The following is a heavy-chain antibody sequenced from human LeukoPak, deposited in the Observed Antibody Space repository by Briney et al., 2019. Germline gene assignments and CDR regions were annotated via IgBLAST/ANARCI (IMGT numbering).Heavy chain of an antibody. Sequence: GASVKVSCKASGGTFSNYAISWVRQAPGQGLEWTGGIIPIFATANYAQKFQGRVTITADESTSTAYMELSSLRSEDTAVYYCAREPRVSYGYFDYWGQGTLVTVSS. V-gene: IGHV1-69*13. CDR3: AREPRVSYGYFDY. CDR2: IIPIFATA. D-gene: IGHD1-26*01. CDR1: GGTFSNYA. J-gene: IGHJ4*02.